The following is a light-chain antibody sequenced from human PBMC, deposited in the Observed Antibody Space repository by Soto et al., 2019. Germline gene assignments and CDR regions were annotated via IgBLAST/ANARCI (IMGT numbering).Light chain of an antibody. CDR2: GVY. Sequence: DILLTQSPGTLSLSPGERATLPCRASQSLRNTYLSWYQQKPGQAPRLLIYGVYSRATGIPDRFSASRSGTDFTLTISRLEPEDFAVYYCQQYGSSGTFGQGTKVDIK. J-gene: IGKJ1*01. CDR3: QQYGSSGT. CDR1: QSLRNTY. V-gene: IGKV3-20*01.